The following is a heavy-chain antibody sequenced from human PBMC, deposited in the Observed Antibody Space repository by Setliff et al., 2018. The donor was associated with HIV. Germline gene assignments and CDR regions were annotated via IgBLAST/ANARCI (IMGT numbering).Heavy chain of an antibody. CDR3: ARAYDVWTGYFDY. J-gene: IGHJ4*02. D-gene: IGHD3-3*01. CDR2: ISVYNGHT. V-gene: IGHV1-18*01. CDR1: GYSFTNLG. Sequence: ASVKVSCKASGYSFTNLGLNWVRQAPGQGLEWMGWISVYNGHTNFAQKLQDRVTMTTDTSTSTAYMELRSLRSDDTAVYYCARAYDVWTGYFDYWGKGTLVTV.